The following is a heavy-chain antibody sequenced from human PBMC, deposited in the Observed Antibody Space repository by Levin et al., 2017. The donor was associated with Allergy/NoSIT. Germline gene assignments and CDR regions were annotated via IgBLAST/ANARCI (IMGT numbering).Heavy chain of an antibody. CDR2: IYPGDSDT. D-gene: IGHD4-17*01. CDR1: GYSFASYW. CDR3: ARLSTILTTEAYYFDY. V-gene: IGHV5-51*01. Sequence: GESLKISCKGSGYSFASYWIAWVRQMPGKGLEWMGSIYPGDSDTRYRPSLRGQVTISADKSVNTAYLQWTTLKASDAAMYFCARLSTILTTEAYYFDYWGQGTLVTVSS. J-gene: IGHJ4*02.